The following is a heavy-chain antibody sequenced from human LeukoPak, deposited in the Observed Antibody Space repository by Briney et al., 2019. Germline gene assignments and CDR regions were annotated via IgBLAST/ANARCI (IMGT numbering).Heavy chain of an antibody. CDR3: GGGNSSGYYSVRL. J-gene: IGHJ3*01. Sequence: SETLSLTCTVSGGSISSSSYYWGWIRQPPGKGLEWIGSIYYSGSTYYNPSLKSRVTISVDTSKNQFSLKLSSVTAADTAVYYCGGGNSSGYYSVRLWGQGTMVTVSS. CDR1: GGSISSSSYY. V-gene: IGHV4-39*01. CDR2: IYYSGST. D-gene: IGHD3-22*01.